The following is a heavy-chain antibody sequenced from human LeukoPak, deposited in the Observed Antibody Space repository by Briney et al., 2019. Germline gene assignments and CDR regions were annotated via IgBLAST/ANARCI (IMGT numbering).Heavy chain of an antibody. CDR3: ARAEAVAGTPYFDY. CDR1: GFTFSSYA. V-gene: IGHV3-23*01. J-gene: IGHJ4*02. D-gene: IGHD6-19*01. Sequence: GGSLRLSCAASGFTFSSYAMSWVRQAPGKGLEWVSAISGSGGSTYYADSVKGRFTISRDNSKNTLYLQMNSLRAEDTAVYYCARAEAVAGTPYFDYWGQGTLVTVSS. CDR2: ISGSGGST.